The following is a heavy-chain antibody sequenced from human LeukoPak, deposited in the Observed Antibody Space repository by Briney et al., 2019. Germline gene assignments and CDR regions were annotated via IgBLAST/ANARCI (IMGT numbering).Heavy chain of an antibody. Sequence: SETLSLTCTVSGGSTSSYYWSWIRQPPGKGLEWIGYIYYSGSTNYNPSLKSRVTISVDTSKNQFSLKLISVTAADTAVYYCARGVSEFFDYWGQGTLVTVSS. CDR1: GGSTSSYY. CDR2: IYYSGST. CDR3: ARGVSEFFDY. D-gene: IGHD2/OR15-2a*01. V-gene: IGHV4-59*01. J-gene: IGHJ4*02.